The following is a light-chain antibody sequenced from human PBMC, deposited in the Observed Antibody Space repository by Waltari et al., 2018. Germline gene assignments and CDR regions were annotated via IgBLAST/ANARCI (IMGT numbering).Light chain of an antibody. V-gene: IGKV1-33*01. Sequence: DVQMTQSRYYLSASGGDRVTITCQASQDISDYLNWYQHKPGKAPNLLIYDASDLETGVPSRFSGSGSVTDFTFTISSLQPEDIATSYCQQYHNLSLTFGGGTKVEI. CDR2: DAS. J-gene: IGKJ4*01. CDR3: QQYHNLSLT. CDR1: QDISDY.